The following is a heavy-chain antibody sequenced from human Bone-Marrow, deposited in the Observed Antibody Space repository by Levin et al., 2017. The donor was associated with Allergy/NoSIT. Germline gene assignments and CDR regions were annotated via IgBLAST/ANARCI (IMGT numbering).Heavy chain of an antibody. CDR2: ISSNGGST. V-gene: IGHV3-64D*06. Sequence: PGGSLRLSCSASGFTFGDYAMHWVRQAPGRGLEYVSAISSNGGSTYYADSVKGRFTISRDNSKNTLYLQMSSLIAEDTAVYYCVNDYGDYRYGGLWWGQGTLVTVSS. D-gene: IGHD4-17*01. J-gene: IGHJ4*02. CDR3: VNDYGDYRYGGLW. CDR1: GFTFGDYA.